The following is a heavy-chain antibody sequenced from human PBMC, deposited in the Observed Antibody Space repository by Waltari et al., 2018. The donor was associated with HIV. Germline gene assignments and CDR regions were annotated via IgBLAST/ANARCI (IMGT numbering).Heavy chain of an antibody. CDR3: ARDPAAPMRGYDS. CDR2: ICSSCSTI. D-gene: IGHD5-12*01. CDR1: GFTFSSYE. V-gene: IGHV3-48*03. J-gene: IGHJ4*02. Sequence: EVQLVESGGGLVQPGGSLRLSCAASGFTFSSYEMNWVRQAPGKGLEWVSYICSSCSTIYYADSVKGRFTISRDNAKNSLYLQMNSLRAEDTAVYYCARDPAAPMRGYDSWGQGTLVTVSS.